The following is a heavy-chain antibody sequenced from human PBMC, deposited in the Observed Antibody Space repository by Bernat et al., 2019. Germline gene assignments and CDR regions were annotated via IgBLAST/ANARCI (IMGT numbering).Heavy chain of an antibody. CDR2: IYPGDSDT. CDR3: ARQGPTYYYASSGYFFDY. J-gene: IGHJ4*02. CDR1: GYSFTSYW. Sequence: EVQLVQSGAEVKKPGESLKISCKGSGYSFTSYWIGWVRQMPGKGLEWMGIIYPGDSDTRYSPSFQGQVTISADKSISTAYLQWSSLKASDTAMYYCARQGPTYYYASSGYFFDYWGQGTLVTVSS. V-gene: IGHV5-51*01. D-gene: IGHD3-22*01.